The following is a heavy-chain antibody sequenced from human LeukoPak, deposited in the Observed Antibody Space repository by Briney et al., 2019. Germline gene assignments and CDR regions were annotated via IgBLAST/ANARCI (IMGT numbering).Heavy chain of an antibody. D-gene: IGHD6-6*01. Sequence: SETLSLTCAVYGGSFSGYYWSWIRQPPGKGLEWIGEINHSGSTNYNPSLKSRVTISVDTSKNQSSLKLSSVTAADTAVYYCARGVSSIAAPRYFDYWGQGTLVTVSS. CDR3: ARGVSSIAAPRYFDY. CDR2: INHSGST. J-gene: IGHJ4*02. V-gene: IGHV4-34*01. CDR1: GGSFSGYY.